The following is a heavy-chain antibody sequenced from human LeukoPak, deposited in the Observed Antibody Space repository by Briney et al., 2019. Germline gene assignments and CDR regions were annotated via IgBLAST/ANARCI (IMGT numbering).Heavy chain of an antibody. CDR3: ARAEGYGRY. J-gene: IGHJ4*02. V-gene: IGHV3-7*01. CDR2: IKQDGSEK. D-gene: IGHD5-18*01. Sequence: GGSLRLSCAGSGFTFSSYWMSWVRQAPGKGLEWVANIKQDGSEKNYVEFVKGRFTISRDNAENSVYLQMDSLRAEDTAVYYCARAEGYGRYWGQGTLVTVSS. CDR1: GFTFSSYW.